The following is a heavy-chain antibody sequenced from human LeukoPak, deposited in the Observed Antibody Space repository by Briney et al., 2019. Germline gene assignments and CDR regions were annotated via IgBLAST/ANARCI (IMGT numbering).Heavy chain of an antibody. CDR2: ISYDGSNK. CDR3: AKGSIAAGKYYFDY. V-gene: IGHV3-30-3*02. CDR1: GFTFSSYD. D-gene: IGHD6-6*01. Sequence: PGGSLRLSCAASGFTFSSYDIHWVRQAPGKGLEWVAGISYDGSNKYYADSVKGRFTISRDKSKNTLYLQMNSLRAEDTALYYCAKGSIAAGKYYFDYWGQGTLVTVSS. J-gene: IGHJ4*02.